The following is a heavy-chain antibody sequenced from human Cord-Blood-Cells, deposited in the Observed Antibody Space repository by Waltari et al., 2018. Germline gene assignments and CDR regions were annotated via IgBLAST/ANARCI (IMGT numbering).Heavy chain of an antibody. V-gene: IGHV1-24*01. CDR2: FDPEDGET. CDR3: ATGGSITGSDAFDI. D-gene: IGHD1-20*01. Sequence: QVQLVQSGAEVKKPGASVKVSCKVSGYTLTELSMHLVRQAPGKGLEGMGGFDPEDGETIYAQKFQGRVTMTEDTSTDTAYMELSSLRSEDTAVYYCATGGSITGSDAFDIWGQGTMVTVSS. CDR1: GYTLTELS. J-gene: IGHJ3*02.